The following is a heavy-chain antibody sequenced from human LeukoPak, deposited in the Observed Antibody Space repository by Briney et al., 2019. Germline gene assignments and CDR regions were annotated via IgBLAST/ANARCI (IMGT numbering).Heavy chain of an antibody. V-gene: IGHV1-18*01. D-gene: IGHD5-12*01. CDR1: GYTFTRYA. CDR2: ISAYNGNT. CDR3: ARRTRGYPEY. J-gene: IGHJ4*02. Sequence: ASVKVSCKAPGYTFTRYAITCVRQAPGQGLEWMGWISAYNGNTNYAQKLQGRVTMTTDTSTSTAYMELRSLRSDDTAVYYCARRTRGYPEYWGQGTLVTVSS.